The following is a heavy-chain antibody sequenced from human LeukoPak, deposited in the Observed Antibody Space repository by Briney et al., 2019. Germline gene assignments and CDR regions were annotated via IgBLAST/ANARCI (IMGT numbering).Heavy chain of an antibody. J-gene: IGHJ4*02. Sequence: GASVTVSCKASGYTFTGYYMHWVRQAPGQGLEWMGWINPNSGGTNYAQKFQGRVTMTRDTSISTAYMELSRLRSDDTAVYYCARDPMGSSTFDYWGQGTLVTVSS. CDR2: INPNSGGT. V-gene: IGHV1-2*02. CDR1: GYTFTGYY. D-gene: IGHD6-13*01. CDR3: ARDPMGSSTFDY.